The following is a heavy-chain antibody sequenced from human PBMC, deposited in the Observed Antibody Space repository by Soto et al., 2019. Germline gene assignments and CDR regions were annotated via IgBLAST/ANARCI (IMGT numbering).Heavy chain of an antibody. D-gene: IGHD2-15*01. CDR3: ARDYRGTLDY. CDR2: IYYSGST. CDR1: GGSISSYY. Sequence: SETLSLTCTVSGGSISSYYWSWIRQPPGKGLEWIGYIYYSGSTNYNPSLKSRVTISVDTSKNQFSLKLSSVTAADTAVYYCARDYRGTLDYWGQGTLVTVSS. V-gene: IGHV4-59*01. J-gene: IGHJ4*02.